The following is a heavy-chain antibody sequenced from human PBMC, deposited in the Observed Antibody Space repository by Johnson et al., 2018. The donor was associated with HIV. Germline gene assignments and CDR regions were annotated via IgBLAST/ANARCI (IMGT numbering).Heavy chain of an antibody. Sequence: VQLVESGGDLVQPGRSLRLSCTASGFTFSDYTMSWVRQAPGKGLEWVGFIRGKPYGGTPEYAASVKGRFTISRDDSKSIAYLQMNSLRTEDTAIYYCSRYSWGRRPQDTFDIWGQGTMVTVSS. D-gene: IGHD1-26*01. V-gene: IGHV3-49*04. CDR1: GFTFSDYT. CDR2: IRGKPYGGTP. CDR3: SRYSWGRRPQDTFDI. J-gene: IGHJ3*02.